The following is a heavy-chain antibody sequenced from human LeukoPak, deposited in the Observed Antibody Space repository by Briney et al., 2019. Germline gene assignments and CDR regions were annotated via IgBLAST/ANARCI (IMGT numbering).Heavy chain of an antibody. CDR1: GYTFTSYY. V-gene: IGHV1-46*01. Sequence: VASVKVSCKASGYTFTSYYMHWVRQAPGQGLEWMGIINPSGGSTSYAQKFQGRVTMTRDTSTSTVYMELSSLRSEDTAVYYCARDVETWLQSQGRKEDWFDPWGQGTLVTVSS. CDR2: INPSGGST. J-gene: IGHJ5*02. CDR3: ARDVETWLQSQGRKEDWFDP. D-gene: IGHD5-24*01.